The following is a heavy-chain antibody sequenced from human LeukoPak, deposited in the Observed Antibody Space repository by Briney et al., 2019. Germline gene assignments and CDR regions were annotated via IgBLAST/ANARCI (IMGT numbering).Heavy chain of an antibody. CDR2: IIPIFGIA. Sequence: GASVKVSCKASGYTFTSYGISWVRQAPGQGLEWMGRIIPIFGIANYAQKFQGRVTITADKSTSTAYMELSSLRSEDTAVYYCARVGAWIQFDPWGQGTLVTVSS. D-gene: IGHD5-18*01. CDR3: ARVGAWIQFDP. CDR1: GYTFTSYG. J-gene: IGHJ5*02. V-gene: IGHV1-69*04.